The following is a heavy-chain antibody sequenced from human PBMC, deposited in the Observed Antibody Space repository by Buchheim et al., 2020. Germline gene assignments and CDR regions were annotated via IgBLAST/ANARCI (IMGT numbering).Heavy chain of an antibody. Sequence: QVQLVQSGDVVKTPGASVKVSCKASGYTFTGYYMHWVRQAPGQGLEWMGWINPNSGGTKYAQKFQGRVTMTMDTSISTAYMEVNSLRSDDTAVYYCAKEGGGLGSSGTVSPDYWSQGT. CDR2: INPNSGGT. CDR3: AKEGGGLGSSGTVSPDY. D-gene: IGHD1-1*01. V-gene: IGHV1-2*02. CDR1: GYTFTGYY. J-gene: IGHJ4*02.